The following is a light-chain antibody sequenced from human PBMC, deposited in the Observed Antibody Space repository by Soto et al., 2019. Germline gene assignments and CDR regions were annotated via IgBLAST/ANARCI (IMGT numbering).Light chain of an antibody. CDR3: QQTYSVPPP. V-gene: IGKV1-39*01. J-gene: IGKJ4*01. CDR2: AAS. CDR1: QSISSY. Sequence: DIQMTQSPSSLSASVGDRVTITCRASQSISSYLLWYQQRPGKAPNLLIYAASTLQSGVPSRFSGGGSGTDFTLTISSLQPEDFATYYCQQTYSVPPPFGGGTKVEI.